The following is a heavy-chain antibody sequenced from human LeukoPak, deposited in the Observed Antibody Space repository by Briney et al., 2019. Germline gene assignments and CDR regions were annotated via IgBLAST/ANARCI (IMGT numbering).Heavy chain of an antibody. CDR3: ARLTRNLAAAGSVFDY. J-gene: IGHJ4*02. CDR2: IYYSGST. Sequence: PSETLSLTCTVSGGSISSSSYYWGWIRQPPGKGLEWIGSIYYSGSTYYNPSLKSRVTISVDTSKNQFSLKLSSVTAADTAVYYCARLTRNLAAAGSVFDYWGQGTLVTVSS. V-gene: IGHV4-39*01. D-gene: IGHD6-13*01. CDR1: GGSISSSSYY.